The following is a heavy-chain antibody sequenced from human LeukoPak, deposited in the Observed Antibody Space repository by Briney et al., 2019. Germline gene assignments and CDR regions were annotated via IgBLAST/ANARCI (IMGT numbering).Heavy chain of an antibody. Sequence: PSETLSLTCTVSGGSVSSVTYYWSWIRQPPGKGLEWIGFVYNSASTNYNPSLKSRVTISVDTSKNKFSLKLTSVTAADTAVYFCASRAKLYSGSGSPGDAFEIWGQGTMVTASS. V-gene: IGHV4-61*01. CDR1: GGSVSSVTYY. J-gene: IGHJ3*02. CDR3: ASRAKLYSGSGSPGDAFEI. CDR2: VYNSAST. D-gene: IGHD3-10*01.